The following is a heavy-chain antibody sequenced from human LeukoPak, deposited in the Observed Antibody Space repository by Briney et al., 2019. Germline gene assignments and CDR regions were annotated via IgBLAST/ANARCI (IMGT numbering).Heavy chain of an antibody. D-gene: IGHD1-1*01. V-gene: IGHV4-31*03. CDR2: IRYSGST. CDR3: ASGPRTNWARFDY. J-gene: IGHJ4*02. CDR1: GDSFSSAGHY. Sequence: SQTLSLTCTVSGDSFSSAGHYFSWVRQHPGEGLEWIGYIRYSGSTYYNPSLKSRVTISVDTSKNQFSLKLSSVTAADTAVYYCASGPRTNWARFDYWGQGTQVTVSS.